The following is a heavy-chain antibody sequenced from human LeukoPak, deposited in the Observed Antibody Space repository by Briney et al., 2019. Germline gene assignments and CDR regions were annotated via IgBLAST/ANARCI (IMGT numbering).Heavy chain of an antibody. CDR3: ATTHYYDSSGYPTDAFDI. D-gene: IGHD3-22*01. Sequence: GASVKVSCKASGYTFTSYGISWVRQAPGQGLEWMGWISAYNGNTNHAQKLQGRVTMTTDTSTSTAYMELRSLRSDDTAVYYCATTHYYDSSGYPTDAFDIWGQGTMVTVSS. CDR2: ISAYNGNT. J-gene: IGHJ3*02. V-gene: IGHV1-18*01. CDR1: GYTFTSYG.